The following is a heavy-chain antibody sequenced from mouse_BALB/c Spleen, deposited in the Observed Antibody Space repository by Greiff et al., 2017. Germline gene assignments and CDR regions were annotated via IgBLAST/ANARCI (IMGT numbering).Heavy chain of an antibody. Sequence: EVKLVESGGGLVKPGGSLKLSCAASGFTFSSYAMSWVRQTPEKRLEWVASISSGGSTYYPDSVKGRFTISRDNARNILYLQMSSLRSEDTAMYYCAREGTTVVAPFDYWGQGTTLTVSS. J-gene: IGHJ2*01. CDR1: GFTFSSYA. CDR3: AREGTTVVAPFDY. D-gene: IGHD1-1*01. V-gene: IGHV5-6-5*01. CDR2: ISSGGST.